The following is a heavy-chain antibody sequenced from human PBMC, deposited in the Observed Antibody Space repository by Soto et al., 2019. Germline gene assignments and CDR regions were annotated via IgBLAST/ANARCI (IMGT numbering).Heavy chain of an antibody. J-gene: IGHJ6*02. CDR1: GFTFSSYS. V-gene: IGHV3-21*01. CDR2: ISSSSSYI. Sequence: GGSLRLSCAASGFTFSSYSMNWVRQAPGKGLEWVSSISSSSSYIYYADSVKGRFTISRDNAKNSLYLQMNSLRAEDTAVYYCARDRSPGRLGELSSEDYYYGMDVWGQGTTVTVSS. CDR3: ARDRSPGRLGELSSEDYYYGMDV. D-gene: IGHD3-16*02.